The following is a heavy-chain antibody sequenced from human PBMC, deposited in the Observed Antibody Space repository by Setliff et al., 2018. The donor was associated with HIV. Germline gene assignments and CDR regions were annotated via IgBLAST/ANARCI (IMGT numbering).Heavy chain of an antibody. CDR3: ARETSNYYDSSGQGLV. Sequence: GGSLRLSCAASGFTVSSNYMSWVRQAPGKGLEWVSLIYSGGSTYYTDSVKARFTISRDNSKNSLYLQMNSLRAEDTAVYYCARETSNYYDSSGQGLVWGQGTLVTVSS. V-gene: IGHV3-66*01. CDR2: IYSGGST. J-gene: IGHJ4*02. CDR1: GFTVSSNY. D-gene: IGHD3-22*01.